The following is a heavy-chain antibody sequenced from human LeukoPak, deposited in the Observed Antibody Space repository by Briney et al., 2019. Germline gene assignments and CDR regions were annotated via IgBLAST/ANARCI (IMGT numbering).Heavy chain of an antibody. J-gene: IGHJ4*02. D-gene: IGHD3-3*01. CDR1: GFTFSSYA. Sequence: GGSLRLSCAASGFTFSSYAMHWVRQDPGKGLEYVSAISSNGGSTYYAKSVKGRFTISRDNSKNTLYLQMGSLRAEDMAVYYCARVPSYYDFWSGSADYWGQGTLVTVSS. CDR2: ISSNGGST. CDR3: ARVPSYYDFWSGSADY. V-gene: IGHV3-64*01.